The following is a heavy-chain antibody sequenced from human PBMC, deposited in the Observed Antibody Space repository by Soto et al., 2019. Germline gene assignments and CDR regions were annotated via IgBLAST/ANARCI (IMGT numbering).Heavy chain of an antibody. Sequence: LSLTCTVSGGSVSNSNYYWGWIRQSPGKGREWIGSVYYRGRSYSKSSVKSRVTISVDTSKNQFSLNLNSVTASDTAVYYCVSQRTSVLTQAYFDYWGPGALVTVSS. V-gene: IGHV4-39*01. CDR2: VYYRGRS. J-gene: IGHJ4*02. D-gene: IGHD2-8*01. CDR1: GGSVSNSNYY. CDR3: VSQRTSVLTQAYFDY.